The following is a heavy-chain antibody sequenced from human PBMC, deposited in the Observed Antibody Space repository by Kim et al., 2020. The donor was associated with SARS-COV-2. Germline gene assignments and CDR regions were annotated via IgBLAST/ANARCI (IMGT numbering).Heavy chain of an antibody. CDR1: GFTFSSYA. CDR3: AEKGGGVYYYYFDY. J-gene: IGHJ4*02. CDR2: IGGDGGST. V-gene: IGHV3-23*01. Sequence: GGSLRLSCAASGFTFSSYAMSWVRQAPGKGLEWVSLIGGDGGSTYYADSVKGRFTISRDNSKNTLYLQMNSLRDGDTAVYYCAEKGGGVYYYYFDYWGQGTLLTLCS. D-gene: IGHD3-10*01.